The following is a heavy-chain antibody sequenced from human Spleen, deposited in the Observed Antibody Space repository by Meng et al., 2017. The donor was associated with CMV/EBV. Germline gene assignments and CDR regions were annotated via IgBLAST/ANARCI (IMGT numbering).Heavy chain of an antibody. D-gene: IGHD3/OR15-3a*01. V-gene: IGHV1-69*02. CDR2: IIPILGIA. CDR1: GGTFSSYT. Sequence: SVKVSCKASGGTFSSYTISWVRQAPGQGLEWMGRIIPILGIANYAQKFQGRVTITADKSTSTAYMELSSLRSEDTAVYYCARGYDFWGKGGYFDHWGQGTLVTVSS. CDR3: ARGYDFWGKGGYFDH. J-gene: IGHJ4*02.